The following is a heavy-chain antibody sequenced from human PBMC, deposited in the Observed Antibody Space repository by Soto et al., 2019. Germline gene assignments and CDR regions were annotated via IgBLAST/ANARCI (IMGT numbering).Heavy chain of an antibody. V-gene: IGHV4-4*02. CDR3: ARGTIDRANYDFWSGYLYYFDY. Sequence: SETLSLTCGVSSGSININNWWTWVRQPPGKGLEWIGEIYDGGITNYNPSLRGRATISVDKSDNQCFLWLSSVTAADTAVYYCARGTIDRANYDFWSGYLYYFDYWGQGTLVTVSS. J-gene: IGHJ4*02. CDR2: IYDGGIT. CDR1: SGSININNW. D-gene: IGHD3-3*01.